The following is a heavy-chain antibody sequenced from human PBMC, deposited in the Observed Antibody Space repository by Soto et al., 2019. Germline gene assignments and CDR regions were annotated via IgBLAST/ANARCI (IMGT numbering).Heavy chain of an antibody. J-gene: IGHJ4*02. CDR1: GFTFSRYS. CDR2: ISSTTNYI. CDR3: ARESEDLTSNFDY. V-gene: IGHV3-21*01. Sequence: GGSLRLCCAASGFTFSRYSMNWVRQAPGKGLEWVSSISSTTNYIYYADSMKGRFTVSRDNAKNSVYLDMNSLSAEDTAVYYCARESEDLTSNFDYWGQGPLLTVSS.